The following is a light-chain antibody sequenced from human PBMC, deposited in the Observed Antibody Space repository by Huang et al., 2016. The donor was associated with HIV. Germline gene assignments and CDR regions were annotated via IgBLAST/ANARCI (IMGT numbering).Light chain of an antibody. J-gene: IGKJ2*01. Sequence: EVVMTQSPATLSMSPGERVTLSCRASESISNNLAWYQQKPGQAPRLLIYDEFTRATGIPARFSGSGSGTEFTLTISSLQSEDFALYYCQQYNNWPPEVTFGQGTKLEI. CDR3: QQYNNWPPEVT. CDR1: ESISNN. CDR2: DEF. V-gene: IGKV3-15*01.